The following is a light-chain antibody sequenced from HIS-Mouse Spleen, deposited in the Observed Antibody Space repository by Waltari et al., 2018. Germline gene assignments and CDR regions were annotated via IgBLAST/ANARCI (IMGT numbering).Light chain of an antibody. J-gene: IGLJ1*01. Sequence: QSALTQPASVSGSPGQSITISCPGTSSDVGGYNYVSWYQQHPGKAPKLMIYEVSNRPSGVSNRFSSSKSGNTASLTISGLQAEDEADYYCSSYTSSSTPYVFGTGTKVTVL. V-gene: IGLV2-14*01. CDR2: EVS. CDR3: SSYTSSSTPYV. CDR1: SSDVGGYNY.